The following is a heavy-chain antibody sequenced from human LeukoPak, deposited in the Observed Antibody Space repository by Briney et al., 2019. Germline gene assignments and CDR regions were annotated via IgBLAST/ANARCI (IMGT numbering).Heavy chain of an antibody. CDR2: IYTSGST. J-gene: IGHJ5*02. CDR1: GGSISSYY. V-gene: IGHV4-4*07. CDR3: ARENLYSGSYRYNWFDP. D-gene: IGHD1-26*01. Sequence: SETLSLTCAVSGGSISSYYWSWIRQPAGKGLEWIGRIYTSGSTNYNPSLKSRVTMSVDTSKNQFSLKLSSVTAADTAVYYCARENLYSGSYRYNWFDPWGQGTLVTVSS.